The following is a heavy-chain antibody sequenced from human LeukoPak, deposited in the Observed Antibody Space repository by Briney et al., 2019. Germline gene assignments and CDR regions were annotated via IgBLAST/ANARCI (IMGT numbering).Heavy chain of an antibody. Sequence: PSETLSLTCAVSGGSISSNNWWSWARQPPGKGLEWIGEIYHSGSTNYNPSLKSRVTMSVDKSKNEFSLKVSSVTAADAAVYYCARQQGVIGETDSWCQGTLVTVSS. D-gene: IGHD2-21*01. CDR1: GGSISSNNW. CDR3: ARQQGVIGETDS. CDR2: IYHSGST. J-gene: IGHJ4*02. V-gene: IGHV4-4*02.